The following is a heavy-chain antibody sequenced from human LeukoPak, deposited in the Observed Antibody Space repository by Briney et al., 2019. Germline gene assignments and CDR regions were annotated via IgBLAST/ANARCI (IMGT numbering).Heavy chain of an antibody. Sequence: GGSLRLSCAASGFTFSSFAMSWIRQAPGKGLEWVSTFSGSGGSTYYADSVKGRFSISRDNSKNTLYLQMNSLRAEDTAAYYCARSGLNRFDYWGQGTPVTVSS. J-gene: IGHJ4*02. V-gene: IGHV3-23*01. CDR1: GFTFSSFA. CDR3: ARSGLNRFDY. CDR2: FSGSGGST. D-gene: IGHD2-15*01.